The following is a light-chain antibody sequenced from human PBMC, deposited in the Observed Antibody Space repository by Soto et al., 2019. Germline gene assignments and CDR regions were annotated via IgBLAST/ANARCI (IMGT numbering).Light chain of an antibody. J-gene: IGKJ5*01. V-gene: IGKV1-12*01. CDR1: QGISNW. CDR3: QRTYNAPT. Sequence: DIQMTQSPSSVSASVGDRVTITFRASQGISNWLAWYQQKPGKAPKLLIYAASSLQSGVPSRFSGSGSGTDFTLTISSLQPEDVATYYGQRTYNAPTFGQGTRLEIK. CDR2: AAS.